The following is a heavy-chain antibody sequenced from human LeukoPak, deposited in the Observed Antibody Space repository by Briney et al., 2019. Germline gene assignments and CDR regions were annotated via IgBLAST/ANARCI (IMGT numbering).Heavy chain of an antibody. CDR3: ARGPLTVDAFDI. V-gene: IGHV1-8*01. CDR2: MHPNSANT. CDR1: GYTFTSYD. J-gene: IGHJ3*02. Sequence: ASVKVSCKASGYTFTSYDINWVRQATGQGLEWMGWMHPNSANTGYAQKFQGRVTMTRNTSIGTAYMELSSLRSEDTAVYYCARGPLTVDAFDIWGQGTMVTVSS. D-gene: IGHD7-27*01.